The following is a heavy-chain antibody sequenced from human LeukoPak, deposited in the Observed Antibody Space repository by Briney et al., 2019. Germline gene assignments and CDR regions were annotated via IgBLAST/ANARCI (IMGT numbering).Heavy chain of an antibody. CDR1: GVSISGHY. J-gene: IGHJ6*03. Sequence: PSETLSLSCSVSGVSISGHYWSWIRQPPGKGLEWIGSIYYSGGTTYSPSLKSRVTMSVDTAKSQFSLRLSSVTAADTAVYYCAREVRDFGVVSRDYYYYMDVWGKGTTVTVSS. CDR3: AREVRDFGVVSRDYYYYMDV. D-gene: IGHD3-3*01. V-gene: IGHV4-59*11. CDR2: IYYSGGT.